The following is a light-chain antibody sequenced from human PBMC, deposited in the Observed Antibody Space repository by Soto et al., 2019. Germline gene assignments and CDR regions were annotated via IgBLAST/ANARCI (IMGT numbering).Light chain of an antibody. Sequence: DIQMTQSPSTLSASVGDRVTITCRASQSISTWLAWYQHKPGQAPKLLIYDASSLESGVPSRFSGSESGTEFTRTIMSLQPDDFANYYCQQYNTHPLTFGGGTKVEIK. J-gene: IGKJ4*01. CDR3: QQYNTHPLT. CDR1: QSISTW. V-gene: IGKV1-5*01. CDR2: DAS.